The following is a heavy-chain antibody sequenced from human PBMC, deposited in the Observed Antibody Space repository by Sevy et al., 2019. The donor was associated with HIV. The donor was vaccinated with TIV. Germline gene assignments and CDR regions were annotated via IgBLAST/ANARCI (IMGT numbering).Heavy chain of an antibody. D-gene: IGHD6-19*01. CDR1: GFTVNDKY. CDR2: IFSSGST. Sequence: GGSLRLSCAISGFTVNDKYIIWVRQAPGKGLEWVSVIFSSGSTYYADSVKGRFTISRDNSKNTVDLQMNSVRAEDTAVYYCVSLFLSYRSGWSYFDYWGQGTLVTVSS. CDR3: VSLFLSYRSGWSYFDY. V-gene: IGHV3-66*02. J-gene: IGHJ4*02.